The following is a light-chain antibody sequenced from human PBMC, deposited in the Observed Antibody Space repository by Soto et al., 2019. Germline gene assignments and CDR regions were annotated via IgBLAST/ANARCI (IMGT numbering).Light chain of an antibody. CDR2: KAS. CDR1: QSISTW. Sequence: DIPMTQSPSTLSASVGDRVTITYRANQSISTWLAWYQQEPGKAPKLLIYKASHLDSGVPSRFSGSGSGREFTLTISSLQPDDFATYYCQQYNSYSRTFGQGTKVEIK. CDR3: QQYNSYSRT. V-gene: IGKV1-5*03. J-gene: IGKJ1*01.